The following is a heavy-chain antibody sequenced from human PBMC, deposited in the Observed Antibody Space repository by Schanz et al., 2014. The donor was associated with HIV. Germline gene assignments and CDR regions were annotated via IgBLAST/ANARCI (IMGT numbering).Heavy chain of an antibody. CDR2: IGSAGDR. Sequence: EVQLVESGGGLAQPGGSLRLSCAASGFTFSNYDMHWVRQATGKGLEWVSGIGSAGDRYYRGSVKGRITISRDNSKNTLYLQMNSLRAEDTAVFYCARDLGVTISTSGPPRNYYAMDVWGQGTAVTVSS. CDR1: GFTFSNYD. CDR3: ARDLGVTISTSGPPRNYYAMDV. V-gene: IGHV3-13*01. J-gene: IGHJ6*02. D-gene: IGHD3-3*01.